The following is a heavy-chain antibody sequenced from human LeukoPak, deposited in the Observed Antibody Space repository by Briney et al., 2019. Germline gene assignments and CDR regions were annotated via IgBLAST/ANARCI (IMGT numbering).Heavy chain of an antibody. D-gene: IGHD3-10*01. CDR2: IIPTFGTA. CDR3: AGRPRVSGYYYYGMDV. CDR1: GGTFSSYA. Sequence: GASVKVSCKASGGTFSSYAISWVRQAPGQGLEWMGGIIPTFGTANYAQKFQGRVTITADESTSTAYMELSSLRSEDTAVYYCAGRPRVSGYYYYGMDVWGQGTTVTVSS. V-gene: IGHV1-69*13. J-gene: IGHJ6*02.